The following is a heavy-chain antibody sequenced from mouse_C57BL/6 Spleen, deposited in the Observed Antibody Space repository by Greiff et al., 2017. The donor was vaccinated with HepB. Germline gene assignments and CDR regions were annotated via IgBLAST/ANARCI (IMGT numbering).Heavy chain of an antibody. CDR2: ISNGGGST. V-gene: IGHV5-12*01. D-gene: IGHD1-1*01. Sequence: EVMLVESGGGLVQPGGSLKLSCAASGFTFSDYYMYWVRQTPEKRLEWVAYISNGGGSTYYPDTVKGRFAISRDNAKNTLYLHMSRLKSEVTAMYYCARLSSYNAMDYWGQGTSVTVSS. J-gene: IGHJ4*01. CDR3: ARLSSYNAMDY. CDR1: GFTFSDYY.